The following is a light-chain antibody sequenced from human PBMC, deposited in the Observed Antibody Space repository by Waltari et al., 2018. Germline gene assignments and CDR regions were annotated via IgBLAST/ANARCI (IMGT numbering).Light chain of an antibody. J-gene: IGKJ1*01. CDR3: QQYYSYPPWT. V-gene: IGKV1-8*01. CDR2: AAS. CDR1: QGISSD. Sequence: AIRITQSPSSLSESTGDRVTITCRASQGISSDLAWDQQKPGKAPKLLSYAASTLQSGVPSRFSGSGSGTDVTLTISGLQAEEFATYYCQQYYSYPPWTFGQGTKVEIK.